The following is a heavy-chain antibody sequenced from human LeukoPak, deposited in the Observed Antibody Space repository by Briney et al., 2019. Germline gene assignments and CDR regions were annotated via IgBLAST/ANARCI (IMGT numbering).Heavy chain of an antibody. CDR1: SGSISSNNHF. CDR3: ARDQAPRMITFGGPRRWFDP. J-gene: IGHJ5*02. Sequence: SETLSLTCTVSSGSISSNNHFWGWIRQPQGKGLEWIGRIYTSGSTNYNPSLKNRVTMSVDTSKNQFSLKLNSVTAADTAVYYCARDQAPRMITFGGPRRWFDPWGHGTLVTVSS. D-gene: IGHD3-16*01. V-gene: IGHV4-39*07. CDR2: IYTSGST.